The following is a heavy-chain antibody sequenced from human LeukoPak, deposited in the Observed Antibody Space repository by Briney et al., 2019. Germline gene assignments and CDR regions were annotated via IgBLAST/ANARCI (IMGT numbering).Heavy chain of an antibody. CDR2: IYYSGST. D-gene: IGHD3-22*01. Sequence: SETLSLTCAVSGGSISSNSYYWGWIRQPPGKGLEWIGSIYYSGSTYYNPSLKSRVTISVDTSKNQFSLKLSSVTAADTAVYYCARDTATMIVVVITPAWFDYWGQGTLVTVSS. CDR3: ARDTATMIVVVITPAWFDY. CDR1: GGSISSNSYY. J-gene: IGHJ4*02. V-gene: IGHV4-39*07.